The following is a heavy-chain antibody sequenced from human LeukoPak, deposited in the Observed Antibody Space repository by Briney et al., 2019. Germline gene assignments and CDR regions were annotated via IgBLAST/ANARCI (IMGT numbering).Heavy chain of an antibody. CDR1: GFTLSTNA. D-gene: IGHD3/OR15-3a*01. J-gene: IGHJ4*02. Sequence: GSLRLSCLASGFTLSTNAMSWVRQAPGKGLEWISGISGSGASTYYADSVKGRFTISRDDSRNTLYLQMNSLRPEDTALYYCAKHFCTGLDCSLFDSWGQGTLVTVSS. V-gene: IGHV3-23*01. CDR3: AKHFCTGLDCSLFDS. CDR2: ISGSGAST.